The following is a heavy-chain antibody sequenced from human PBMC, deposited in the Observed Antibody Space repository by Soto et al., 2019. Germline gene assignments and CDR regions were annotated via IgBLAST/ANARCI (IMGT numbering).Heavy chain of an antibody. V-gene: IGHV4-59*13. J-gene: IGHJ4*02. CDR1: VGSISNYY. D-gene: IGHD6-13*01. Sequence: SETLSLTCIVTVGSISNYYWSWIRLPPLNVLECIGYIYYSGSTNYNPSLKGRVTISVDTSKNHFSLKLSSVIAADTDVYYCAKYRRTEAEGFTLDYWGRGTPVTVS. CDR3: AKYRRTEAEGFTLDY. CDR2: IYYSGST.